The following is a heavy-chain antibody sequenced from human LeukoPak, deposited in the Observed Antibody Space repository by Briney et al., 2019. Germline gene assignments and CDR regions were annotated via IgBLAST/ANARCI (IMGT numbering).Heavy chain of an antibody. Sequence: GGSLRLSCAASGFNVNSNHMAWVRQAAGKGLEWVSVIYDGERTNYGDSMKDRFTISRDTPTNTLHLQMNSLRGEDTALYYCARASQWLAFDAWGQGALVTVSS. CDR1: GFNVNSNH. CDR3: ARASQWLAFDA. D-gene: IGHD6-19*01. V-gene: IGHV3-66*01. J-gene: IGHJ4*02. CDR2: IYDGERT.